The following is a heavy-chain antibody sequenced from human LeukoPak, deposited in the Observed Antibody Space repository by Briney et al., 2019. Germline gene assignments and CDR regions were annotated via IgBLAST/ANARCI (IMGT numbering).Heavy chain of an antibody. CDR2: LYHSGST. CDR3: ARVEYCSSTSCLGLAFDI. D-gene: IGHD2-2*01. CDR1: GGSISSGGYS. V-gene: IGHV4-30-2*01. J-gene: IGHJ3*02. Sequence: PSETLSLTCTVSGGSISSGGYSWSWIRQPPGKGLEWIGYLYHSGSTYYNPSLKSRLTISVDRSRNQFSLKLSSVTAADTAVYYCARVEYCSSTSCLGLAFDIWGQGTMVIVSS.